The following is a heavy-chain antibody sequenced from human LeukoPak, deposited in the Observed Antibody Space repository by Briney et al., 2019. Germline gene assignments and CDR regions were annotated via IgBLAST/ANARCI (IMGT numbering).Heavy chain of an antibody. J-gene: IGHJ6*02. Sequence: SSETLSLTCTVSGGSISSGGYYWSWIRQHPGKGLERIGYIYYSGSTYYNPSLKSRVTISVDTSKNQISLKLSSVTAADTAVYYCASLLLWFGELSNNPYYYYGMDVWGQGTTVTVSS. D-gene: IGHD3-10*01. CDR1: GGSISSGGYY. V-gene: IGHV4-31*03. CDR3: ASLLLWFGELSNNPYYYYGMDV. CDR2: IYYSGST.